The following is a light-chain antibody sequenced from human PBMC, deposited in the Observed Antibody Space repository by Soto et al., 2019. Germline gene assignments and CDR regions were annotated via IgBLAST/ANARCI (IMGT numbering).Light chain of an antibody. CDR1: QSVSSY. CDR3: QKYGSSPPFT. Sequence: EIVLTQSPATLSLSPGERATLSCRASQSVSSYLAWYQQKPGQAPRLLIYDASNRATGIPARFSGSGSGTDFTLTISRLEPEDFAVYYCQKYGSSPPFTFGPGTKVDIK. J-gene: IGKJ3*01. V-gene: IGKV3-20*01. CDR2: DAS.